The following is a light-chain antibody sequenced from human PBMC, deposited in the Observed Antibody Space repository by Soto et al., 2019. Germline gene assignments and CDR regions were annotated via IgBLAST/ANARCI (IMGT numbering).Light chain of an antibody. Sequence: QSALTQPRSVSGSPGQSVTISCTGTSSDVGGYNYVSWYQQHPGKAPKLMIYDVSKRPSGVPDRFSGSKSGNTASLTSSGLQAEDEDDYYCCSYAGSYYVFGTGTKLTVL. CDR2: DVS. V-gene: IGLV2-11*01. J-gene: IGLJ1*01. CDR1: SSDVGGYNY. CDR3: CSYAGSYYV.